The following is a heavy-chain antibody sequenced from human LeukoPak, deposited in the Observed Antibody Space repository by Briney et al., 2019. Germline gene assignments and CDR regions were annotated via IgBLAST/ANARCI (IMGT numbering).Heavy chain of an antibody. D-gene: IGHD3-10*01. J-gene: IGHJ5*02. V-gene: IGHV4-30-4*01. Sequence: PSETLSLTCTVSGGSISSGDYYWSWIRQPPGKGLEWIGYIYYSGSTYYNPSLKSRVTISVDTSKNQFSLKLSSVTAADTAVYYCARDLVRGVIIKGNWFDPWGQGTLVTVSS. CDR2: IYYSGST. CDR1: GGSISSGDYY. CDR3: ARDLVRGVIIKGNWFDP.